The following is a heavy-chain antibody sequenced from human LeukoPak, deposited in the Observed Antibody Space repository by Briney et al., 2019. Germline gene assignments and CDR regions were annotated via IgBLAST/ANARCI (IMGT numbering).Heavy chain of an antibody. D-gene: IGHD3-16*01. J-gene: IGHJ4*02. Sequence: SQTLSLTCAISGDSVSSNSATWNWIRQSPSRGLEWLGRTYYRSKWYYDYAVSVRSRVTINPDTSKNQFSLQLNSATPEDTAVYYCARDLSSGLGDFDYWGQGTLVTVSS. V-gene: IGHV6-1*01. CDR1: GDSVSSNSAT. CDR2: TYYRSKWYY. CDR3: ARDLSSGLGDFDY.